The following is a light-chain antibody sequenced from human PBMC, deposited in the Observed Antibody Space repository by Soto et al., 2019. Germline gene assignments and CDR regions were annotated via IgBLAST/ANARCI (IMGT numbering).Light chain of an antibody. CDR1: SSVSTY. Sequence: EIVLTQSPGTLSLSPGERATLSCRASSSVSTYLAWYQQKPGQAHRLLIYDASNRATGIPARFSISGSGTDFTRTSSGLEPEDCAGYYCQQRRNWLWTCDQRTKVDIK. J-gene: IGKJ1*01. V-gene: IGKV3-11*01. CDR2: DAS. CDR3: QQRRNWLWT.